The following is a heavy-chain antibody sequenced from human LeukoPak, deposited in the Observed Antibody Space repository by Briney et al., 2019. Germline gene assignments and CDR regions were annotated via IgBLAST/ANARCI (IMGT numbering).Heavy chain of an antibody. CDR3: ARDMGWNGLVDS. V-gene: IGHV4-38-2*02. D-gene: IGHD1-1*01. Sequence: SETLSLTCTVSGYSISLGYYWGWIRQPPGKGLEWIGSFYHTGRTYYNPSPKSRVTVSGDTSKNQFSLKLSSVTAADTAVYYCARDMGWNGLVDSWGQGTLVTVSS. CDR1: GYSISLGYY. J-gene: IGHJ4*02. CDR2: FYHTGRT.